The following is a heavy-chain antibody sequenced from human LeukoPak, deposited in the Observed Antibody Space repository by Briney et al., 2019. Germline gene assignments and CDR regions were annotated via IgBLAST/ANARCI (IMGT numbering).Heavy chain of an antibody. J-gene: IGHJ6*03. CDR2: INWNGGST. CDR3: ARERELDYYYYYMDV. Sequence: GGSLRLSCAASGFTFDDYGMSWVRQAPGKGLEWVSGINWNGGSTGYADSVKGRFTISRDNAKNSLYLQMNSLRAEDTALYYCARERELDYYYYYMDVWGKGTTVTVSS. CDR1: GFTFDDYG. D-gene: IGHD1-7*01. V-gene: IGHV3-20*04.